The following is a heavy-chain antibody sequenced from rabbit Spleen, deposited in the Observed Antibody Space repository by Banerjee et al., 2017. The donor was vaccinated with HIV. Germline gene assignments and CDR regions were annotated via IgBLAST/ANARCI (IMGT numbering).Heavy chain of an antibody. Sequence: QEQLEESGGGLVKPEGSLTLTCKASGIDFSSYYYMCWVRQAPGKGLEWIGCIYTGSGSTYYASWAKGRFTISKTSSSTVTLQMTSLTVADTATYFCARLLSSTYYSFNLWGPGTLVTVS. CDR2: IYTGSGST. CDR1: GIDFSSYYY. J-gene: IGHJ4*01. CDR3: ARLLSSTYYSFNL. V-gene: IGHV1S45*01. D-gene: IGHD1-1*01.